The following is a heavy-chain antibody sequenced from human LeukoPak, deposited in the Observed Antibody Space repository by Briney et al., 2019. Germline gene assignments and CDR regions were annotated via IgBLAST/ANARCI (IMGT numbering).Heavy chain of an antibody. D-gene: IGHD5-24*01. V-gene: IGHV7-4-1*02. CDR3: ARVSDGFNSVYYYHYMDV. CDR1: GYTFTNYA. CDR2: INTNTGNP. Sequence: ASVKVSCKASGYTFTNYAMNWVRQAPGQGLEWMGWINTNTGNPTYAQGFTGRFVFSLDTSVSTAYLQISSLKAEDTAVYYCARVSDGFNSVYYYHYMDVWGKGTTVTVSS. J-gene: IGHJ6*03.